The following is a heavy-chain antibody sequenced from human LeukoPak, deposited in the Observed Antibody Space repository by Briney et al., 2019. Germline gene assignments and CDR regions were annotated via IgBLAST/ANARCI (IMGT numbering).Heavy chain of an antibody. CDR3: ARAGYCSSTSCPSHYYYGMDV. Sequence: PGGSLRLSRAASGFTFSSYEMNWVRQAPGKGLEWVSYISSSGSTIYYADSVKGRFTISRDNAKNSLYLQMNSLRAEDTAVYYCARAGYCSSTSCPSHYYYGMDVWGKGTTVTVSS. D-gene: IGHD2-2*01. V-gene: IGHV3-48*03. J-gene: IGHJ6*04. CDR1: GFTFSSYE. CDR2: ISSSGSTI.